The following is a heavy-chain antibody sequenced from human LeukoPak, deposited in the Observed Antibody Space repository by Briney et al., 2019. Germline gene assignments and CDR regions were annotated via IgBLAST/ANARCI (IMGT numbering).Heavy chain of an antibody. V-gene: IGHV5-10-1*01. CDR3: ARHVPYTSSWYFDY. J-gene: IGHJ4*02. Sequence: ESLKISCKGSGYSFSSYWITWVRQMHGKGLEWMGRIDPSDSYTNYSPSFQGRVTISADKSISTAYLQWSSLKASDTAVYYCARHVPYTSSWYFDYWGQGTLVTVSS. D-gene: IGHD6-13*01. CDR2: IDPSDSYT. CDR1: GYSFSSYW.